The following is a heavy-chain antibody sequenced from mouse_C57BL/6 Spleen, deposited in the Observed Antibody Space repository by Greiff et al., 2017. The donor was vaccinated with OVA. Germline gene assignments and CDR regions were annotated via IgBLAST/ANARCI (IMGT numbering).Heavy chain of an antibody. Sequence: VQLQQSGPELVKPGASVKIPCKASGYTFTDYNMDWVKQSHGKSLEWIGDINPNNGGTIYNQKFKGKATLTVDKSSSTAYMELRSLTSEDTAVYYCARSGNWDYAMDYWGQGTSVTVSS. CDR3: ARSGNWDYAMDY. CDR2: INPNNGGT. D-gene: IGHD4-1*01. V-gene: IGHV1-18*01. J-gene: IGHJ4*01. CDR1: GYTFTDYN.